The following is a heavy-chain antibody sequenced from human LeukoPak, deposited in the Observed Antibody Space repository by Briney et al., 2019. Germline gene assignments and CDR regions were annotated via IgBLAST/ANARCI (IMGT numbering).Heavy chain of an antibody. CDR3: AKGISVWYGDYVDY. CDR1: GFTFSSYA. J-gene: IGHJ4*02. D-gene: IGHD3-10*01. CDR2: ISGSGGST. V-gene: IGHV3-23*01. Sequence: GGSLRLSCAASGFTFSSYAMSWVRQAPGKGLKWVSAISGSGGSTYYADSVKGRFTISRDNSKNTLYLQMNSLRAEDTAVYYCAKGISVWYGDYVDYWGQGTLVTVSS.